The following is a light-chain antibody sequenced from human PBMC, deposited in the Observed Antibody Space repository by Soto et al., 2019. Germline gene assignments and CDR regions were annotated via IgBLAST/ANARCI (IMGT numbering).Light chain of an antibody. Sequence: QSVLTQPPSVSGAPGQRVTISCTGSSSNIGASYDVHWYQQVPGTAPKLLIYGNSNRPSGVPDRFSGSKSGTSASLAITGLQAEDEDEYYCQSYDSSLSEYVFGTGTKVTVL. CDR3: QSYDSSLSEYV. CDR2: GNS. V-gene: IGLV1-40*01. CDR1: SSNIGASYD. J-gene: IGLJ1*01.